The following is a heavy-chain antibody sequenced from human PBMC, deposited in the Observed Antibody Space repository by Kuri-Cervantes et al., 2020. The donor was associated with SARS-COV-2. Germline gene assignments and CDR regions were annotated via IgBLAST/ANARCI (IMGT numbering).Heavy chain of an antibody. CDR1: GGSIGSYY. V-gene: IGHV4-59*08. CDR2: IYYSGST. Sequence: SETLSLTCTVSGGSIGSYYWSWIRQPPGKGLEWIGYIYYSGSTNYNPSLKSRVTISVDTSKNQFSLKLSSVPAADTAVYYCARRTRNWFDPWGQGTLVTVSS. CDR3: ARRTRNWFDP. J-gene: IGHJ5*02. D-gene: IGHD3-3*01.